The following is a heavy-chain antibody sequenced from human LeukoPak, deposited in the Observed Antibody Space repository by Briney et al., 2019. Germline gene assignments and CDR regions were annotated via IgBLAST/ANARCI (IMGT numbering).Heavy chain of an antibody. CDR2: INHSGST. J-gene: IGHJ5*02. D-gene: IGHD3-3*01. V-gene: IGHV4-34*01. Sequence: PSETLSLTCAVYGGSFSGYYWSWIRQPPGKGLEWIGEINHSGSTNYNPSLKSRVTISVDTSKNQFSLKLSSVTAADTAVYYCARRNYYDFWSGYSRGNWFDPWGQGTLVTVSS. CDR3: ARRNYYDFWSGYSRGNWFDP. CDR1: GGSFSGYY.